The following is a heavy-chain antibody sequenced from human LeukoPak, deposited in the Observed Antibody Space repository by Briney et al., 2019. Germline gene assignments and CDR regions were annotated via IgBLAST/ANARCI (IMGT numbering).Heavy chain of an antibody. CDR2: IWYDGSNK. CDR1: GFTFSKYG. J-gene: IGHJ4*02. D-gene: IGHD2-15*01. Sequence: PGGSLRLSCAASGFTFSKYGMHWVRQAPGKGLEWVAVIWYDGSNKYYADSVKGRFTISRDNSKNTLYLQMNSLRAEDTAVYYCAKDERFCSGGICFSVSFDYWGQGTLVTVSS. V-gene: IGHV3-33*06. CDR3: AKDERFCSGGICFSVSFDY.